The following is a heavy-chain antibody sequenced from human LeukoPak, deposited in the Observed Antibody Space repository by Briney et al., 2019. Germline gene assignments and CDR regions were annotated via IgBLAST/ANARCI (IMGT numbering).Heavy chain of an antibody. J-gene: IGHJ4*02. CDR1: GFTFSNYG. D-gene: IGHD2-15*01. CDR2: IWYDGSNK. V-gene: IGHV3-33*01. Sequence: GGSLRLSCAASGFTFSNYGMHWVRQAPGKGLEWVAVIWYDGSNKYYADSLKGRFTISRDNSKNTLYLQMNSLRAEDTAVYYCATWRGGRAGPNYLDYWGQGTLVTVSS. CDR3: ATWRGGRAGPNYLDY.